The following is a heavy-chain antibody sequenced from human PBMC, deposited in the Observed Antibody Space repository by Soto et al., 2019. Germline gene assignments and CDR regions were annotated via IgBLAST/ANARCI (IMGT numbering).Heavy chain of an antibody. CDR2: IRSKAYGGTT. Sequence: GGSLRLSCTASGFTFGDYAMSWFRQAPGKGLEWVGFIRSKAYGGTTEYAASVKGRFTISRDDSKSIAYLQMNSLKTEDTAVYYCTTARRSDGYNSDAFDIWGQGTMVTV. CDR1: GFTFGDYA. D-gene: IGHD5-12*01. V-gene: IGHV3-49*03. J-gene: IGHJ3*02. CDR3: TTARRSDGYNSDAFDI.